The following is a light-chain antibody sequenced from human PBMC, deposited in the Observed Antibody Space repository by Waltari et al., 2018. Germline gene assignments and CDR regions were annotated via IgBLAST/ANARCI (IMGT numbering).Light chain of an antibody. J-gene: IGLJ1*01. V-gene: IGLV2-14*03. CDR2: DVT. Sequence: QSALTQPASVSGSPGQSITISCTGTTSDLGDDYYVSWYQQFPGKAPKLMIYDVTKRPSGVSSRFPGSKSGNTASLTISGLQAEDEGDYYCCSFRGGDSFVFGTGTRVTVV. CDR1: TSDLGDDYY. CDR3: CSFRGGDSFV.